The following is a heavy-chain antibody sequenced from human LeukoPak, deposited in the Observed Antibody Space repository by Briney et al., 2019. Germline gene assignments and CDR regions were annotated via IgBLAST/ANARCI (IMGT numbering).Heavy chain of an antibody. CDR3: ARGYCRSTTSCYFDY. Sequence: GGSLRLSCAASGFTFSDHYMDWVRQAPGKGLEWVGRIRKKVNSYTTEYAATVKGRLTISRDDSKNSLSLQMNSLKTEDTAVYYCARGYCRSTTSCYFDYWGQGTLVTVSS. D-gene: IGHD2/OR15-2a*01. J-gene: IGHJ4*02. CDR2: IRKKVNSYTT. CDR1: GFTFSDHY. V-gene: IGHV3-72*01.